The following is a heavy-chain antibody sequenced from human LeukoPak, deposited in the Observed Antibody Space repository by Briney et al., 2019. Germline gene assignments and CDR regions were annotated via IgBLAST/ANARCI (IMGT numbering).Heavy chain of an antibody. D-gene: IGHD6-6*01. CDR1: GFTFTNYI. CDR2: ISNSGATT. J-gene: IGHJ3*02. CDR3: AREYSSSPWAFDI. V-gene: IGHV3-48*03. Sequence: GGSLRLSCAASGFTFTNYIMNWVRQAPGRGLDWVSHISNSGATTYYADSVKGRITISRDNAKNSLYLHMNSLRVEDTAVYYCAREYSSSPWAFDIWGQGTMVTVSS.